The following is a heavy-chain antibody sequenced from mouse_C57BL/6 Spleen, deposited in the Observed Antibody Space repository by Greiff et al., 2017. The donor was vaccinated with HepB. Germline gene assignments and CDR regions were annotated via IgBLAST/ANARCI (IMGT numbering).Heavy chain of an antibody. D-gene: IGHD4-1*01. V-gene: IGHV5-4*01. J-gene: IGHJ2*01. CDR1: GFTFSSYA. CDR2: ISDGGSYT. Sequence: EVQLVESGGGLVKPGGPLKLSCAASGFTFSSYAMSWVRQTPEKRLEWVATISDGGSYTYYPDNVKGRFTISRDNAKNNLYLQMSHLKSEDTAMYYCARDWDGYWGQGTTLTVSS. CDR3: ARDWDGY.